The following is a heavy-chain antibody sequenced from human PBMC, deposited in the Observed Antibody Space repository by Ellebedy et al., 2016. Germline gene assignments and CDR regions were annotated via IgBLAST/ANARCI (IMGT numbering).Heavy chain of an antibody. J-gene: IGHJ4*02. Sequence: SETLSLXXAVSGYSISSGYYWSCIRQHPGKGLEWIGYIYYSGSTNYNPSLKSRVTISVDTSKNQFSLKLSSVTAADTAVYYCARGGGSYPDFDYWGQGTLVTVSS. D-gene: IGHD1-26*01. V-gene: IGHV4-59*01. CDR2: IYYSGST. CDR1: GYSISSGYY. CDR3: ARGGGSYPDFDY.